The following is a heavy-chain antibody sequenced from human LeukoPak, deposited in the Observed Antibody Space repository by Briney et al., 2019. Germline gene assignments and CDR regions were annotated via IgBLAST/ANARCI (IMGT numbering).Heavy chain of an antibody. CDR2: ISSSGSTI. Sequence: GGSLRLSCAASGFTFSSYEMNWVRQAPGKGLEWVSYISSSGSTIYYADSVKGRFTISRDNSKNTLYLQMNSLRAEDTAVYYCAKVLKVRGVSYGMDVWGQGTTVTVSS. CDR1: GFTFSSYE. V-gene: IGHV3-48*03. J-gene: IGHJ6*02. CDR3: AKVLKVRGVSYGMDV. D-gene: IGHD3-10*01.